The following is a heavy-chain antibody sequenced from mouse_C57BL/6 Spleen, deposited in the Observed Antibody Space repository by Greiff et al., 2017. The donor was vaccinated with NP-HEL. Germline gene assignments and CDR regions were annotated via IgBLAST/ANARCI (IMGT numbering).Heavy chain of an antibody. CDR1: GYSITSGYY. D-gene: IGHD3-2*02. CDR2: ISYDGSN. V-gene: IGHV3-6*01. Sequence: EVKLVESGPGLVKPSQSLSLTCSVTGYSITSGYYWNWIRQFPGNKLEWMGYISYDGSNNYNPSLKNRISITRDTSKNQFFLKLNSVTTEDTATYYCARDSSGYEFAYWGQGTLVTVSA. CDR3: ARDSSGYEFAY. J-gene: IGHJ3*01.